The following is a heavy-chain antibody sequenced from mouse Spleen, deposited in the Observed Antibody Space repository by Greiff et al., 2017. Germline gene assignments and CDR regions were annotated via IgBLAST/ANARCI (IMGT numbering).Heavy chain of an antibody. V-gene: IGHV2-2*01. Sequence: QVQLKESGPGLVQPSQSLSITCTVSGFSLTSYGVHWVRQSPGKGLEWLGVIWSGGSTDYNAAFISRLSISKDNSKSQVFFKMNSLQADDTAIYYCARQNYDYDGNFDYWGQGTTLTVSS. J-gene: IGHJ2*01. CDR2: IWSGGST. D-gene: IGHD2-4*01. CDR3: ARQNYDYDGNFDY. CDR1: GFSLTSYG.